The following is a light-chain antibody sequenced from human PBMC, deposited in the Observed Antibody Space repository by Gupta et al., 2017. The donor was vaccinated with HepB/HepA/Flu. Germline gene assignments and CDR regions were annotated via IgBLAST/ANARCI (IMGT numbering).Light chain of an antibody. CDR1: SGHNTYG. CDR3: QTWGTGIVV. Sequence: QLVLTQSPSASASLGASVTLTCTLSSGHNTYGIAWHQQQPEKGPRYLMKLNSDGSHRKGDGIPDRFSGSSSGAERYLTISSLQSEDEADYYCQTWGTGIVVFGRGTKLTVL. J-gene: IGLJ2*01. V-gene: IGLV4-69*01. CDR2: LNSDGSH.